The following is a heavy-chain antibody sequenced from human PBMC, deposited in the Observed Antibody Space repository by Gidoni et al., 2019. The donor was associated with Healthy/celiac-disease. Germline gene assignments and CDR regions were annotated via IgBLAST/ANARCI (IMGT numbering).Heavy chain of an antibody. V-gene: IGHV3-7*01. CDR3: ARENADYYDSSGYYFYYYGMDV. D-gene: IGHD3-22*01. Sequence: EVQLVESGGGLVQPGGSLRLSCAASGFTFSSYWMSWVRQAPGKGLEWVANIKQDGSEKYYVDSVKGRFTISRDNAKNSLYLQMNSLRAEDTAVYYCARENADYYDSSGYYFYYYGMDVWGQGTTVTVSS. CDR2: IKQDGSEK. J-gene: IGHJ6*02. CDR1: GFTFSSYW.